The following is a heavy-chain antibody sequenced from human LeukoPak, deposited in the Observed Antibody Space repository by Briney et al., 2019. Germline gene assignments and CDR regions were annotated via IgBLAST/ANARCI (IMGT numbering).Heavy chain of an antibody. CDR3: AGDGYDSSGYYYDYYYGMDV. J-gene: IGHJ6*02. D-gene: IGHD3-22*01. V-gene: IGHV1-18*01. CDR2: ISAYNGNT. Sequence: ASVKVSCKASGYTFTSYGISWVRQAPGQGLEWMGWISAYNGNTNYAQKLQGRVTMTTDTSTSTAYMELRSLRSDDTAVYYCAGDGYDSSGYYYDYYYGMDVWGQGTTVTVSS. CDR1: GYTFTSYG.